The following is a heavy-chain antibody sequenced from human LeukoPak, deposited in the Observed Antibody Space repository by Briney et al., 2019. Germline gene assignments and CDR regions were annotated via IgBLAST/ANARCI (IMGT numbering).Heavy chain of an antibody. Sequence: PGGSLRLSCAASGLTFNTYAMNWFRQGPAKGLEWVSSIGGAGDTTDYADSVEGRFTISRDNSKNTVFLEMNSLRAEDTGVYYCAKGFVAGTENYFDPWGQGTLVTVSS. V-gene: IGHV3-23*01. CDR2: IGGAGDTT. J-gene: IGHJ4*02. CDR3: AKGFVAGTENYFDP. D-gene: IGHD1-1*01. CDR1: GLTFNTYA.